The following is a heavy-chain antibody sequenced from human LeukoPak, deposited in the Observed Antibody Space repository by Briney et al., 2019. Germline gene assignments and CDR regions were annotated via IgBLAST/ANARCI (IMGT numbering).Heavy chain of an antibody. CDR3: ARREGPDWFDP. CDR1: GYSISSSNW. J-gene: IGHJ5*02. CDR2: IYYSGST. V-gene: IGHV4-28*06. Sequence: SDTLSLTCAVSGYSISSSNWWGWIRQPPGKGLEWIGYIYYSGSTNYNPSLKSRVTMSVDTSKNQFSLKLSSVTALDTAVYYCARREGPDWFDPWGQGTLVTVSS.